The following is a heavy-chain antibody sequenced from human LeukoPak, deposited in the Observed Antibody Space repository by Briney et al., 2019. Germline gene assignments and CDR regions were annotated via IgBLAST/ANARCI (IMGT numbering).Heavy chain of an antibody. CDR3: ARGDCSSTSCPDTYYYYGMDV. CDR1: GFTFSDYY. CDR2: ISSSDSTI. D-gene: IGHD2-2*01. J-gene: IGHJ6*02. Sequence: GGSLRLSCAASGFTFSDYYMSWIRQAPGKGLEWVSYISSSDSTIYYADSVKGRFTISRDNAKNSLYLQMNSLRAEDTAVYYCARGDCSSTSCPDTYYYYGMDVWGQGTTVTVSS. V-gene: IGHV3-11*01.